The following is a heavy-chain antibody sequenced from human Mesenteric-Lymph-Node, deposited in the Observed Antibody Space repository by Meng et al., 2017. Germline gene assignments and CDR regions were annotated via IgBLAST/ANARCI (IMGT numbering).Heavy chain of an antibody. J-gene: IGHJ4*02. D-gene: IGHD5-12*01. CDR2: IYYSGST. CDR3: ARDLGVATSIAGFVY. CDR1: CGSISSGDYY. Sequence: QVQLQESGPGLVKPSQTLSLICTVSCGSISSGDYYWRWIRQPPGKGLEWIGYIYYSGSTYYNPSLKSRVTISVDTSKNQFSLRLSSVTAADTAVYYCARDLGVATSIAGFVYWGQGTLVTVSS. V-gene: IGHV4-30-4*01.